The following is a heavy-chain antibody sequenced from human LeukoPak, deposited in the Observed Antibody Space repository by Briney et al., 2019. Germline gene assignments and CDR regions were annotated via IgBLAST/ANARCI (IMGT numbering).Heavy chain of an antibody. V-gene: IGHV3-7*01. CDR1: GFTFSEYW. CDR2: IKGDGSKI. Sequence: LGGSLRLSCGASGFTFSEYWMSWVRQAPGRGPEWVANIKGDGSKIYYVDSVKGRFTISRDNDQNSLYLQMNNLRVEDTAVYYCARDGSCFDFWGQGALVTVSS. J-gene: IGHJ4*02. D-gene: IGHD2-15*01. CDR3: ARDGSCFDF.